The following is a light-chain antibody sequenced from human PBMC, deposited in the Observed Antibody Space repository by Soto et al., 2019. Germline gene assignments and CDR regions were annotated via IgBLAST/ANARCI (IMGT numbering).Light chain of an antibody. J-gene: IGLJ1*01. CDR3: SSFTIRTTVV. CDR1: SSDVGGYKY. V-gene: IGLV2-14*01. CDR2: EVT. Sequence: QSALTQPSSLSGSPGQSITVSCTGTSSDVGGYKYVSWYQQHPGKAPKLMIYEVTNRPSGVSNRFSGSKSGNTASLTISGLQAEDEADYYCSSFTIRTTVVFGTGTKVTVL.